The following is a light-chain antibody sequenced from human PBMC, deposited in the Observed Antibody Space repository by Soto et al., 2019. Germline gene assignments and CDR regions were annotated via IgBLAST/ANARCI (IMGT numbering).Light chain of an antibody. CDR1: TGSVTSYYY. V-gene: IGLV7-43*01. Sequence: QAVVTQEPSLTVSPGGTVTLTCTSSTGSVTSYYYPNGFQLKPGQAPRPLIYSTSYKHSWTPARFSGSLLGGVAALTLSGVQPDDEADYYCLLYYGGAWVFGGGTKLTVL. CDR2: STS. CDR3: LLYYGGAWV. J-gene: IGLJ3*02.